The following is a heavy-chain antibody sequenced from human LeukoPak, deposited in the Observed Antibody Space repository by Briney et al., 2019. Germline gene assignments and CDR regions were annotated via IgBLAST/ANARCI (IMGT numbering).Heavy chain of an antibody. CDR1: GFTFSSYA. D-gene: IGHD1/OR15-1a*01. J-gene: IGHJ4*02. CDR2: ISGSGDST. CDR3: ATSLMGTKGPLDD. Sequence: HSGGSLRISCEVSGFTFSSYAMTWVSQPPGKGLEKVSAISGSGDSTFYADSVRGRFTISRDNSKNTLFLQMSSLRAEDTAVYYCATSLMGTKGPLDDWGQGTLVTVSS. V-gene: IGHV3-23*01.